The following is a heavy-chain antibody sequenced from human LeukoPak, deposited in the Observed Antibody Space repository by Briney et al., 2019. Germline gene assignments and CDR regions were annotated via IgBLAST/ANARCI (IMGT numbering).Heavy chain of an antibody. D-gene: IGHD2-2*01. J-gene: IGHJ4*02. Sequence: SGGSLRLSCAASGFTFSSYAMSWVRQAPGKGLEWVAVISYDGSNKYYADSVKGRFTISRDNSKNTLYLQMNSLRAEDTAVYYCARDKAAAGYIDYWGQGTLVTVSS. CDR1: GFTFSSYA. CDR2: ISYDGSNK. CDR3: ARDKAAAGYIDY. V-gene: IGHV3-30-3*01.